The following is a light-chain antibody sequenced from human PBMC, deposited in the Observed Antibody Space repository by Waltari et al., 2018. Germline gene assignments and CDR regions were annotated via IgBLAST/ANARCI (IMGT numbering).Light chain of an antibody. CDR3: QQYNSYST. V-gene: IGKV1-5*03. Sequence: DIRMTQSPSTLSASVGDRVTITCRASQSISTWLAWYQQKPGKAPKLLIYKASSLESGVPSRISGSGSATEFTLTISSLQPDDFATYYCQQYNSYSTFGQGTKLEIK. CDR1: QSISTW. CDR2: KAS. J-gene: IGKJ2*01.